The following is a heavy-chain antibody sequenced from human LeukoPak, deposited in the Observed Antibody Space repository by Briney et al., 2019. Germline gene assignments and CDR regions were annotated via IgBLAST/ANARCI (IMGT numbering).Heavy chain of an antibody. CDR3: ARSRTLNYDFWSGYYRNDAFDI. V-gene: IGHV4-34*01. CDR2: INHSGST. D-gene: IGHD3-3*01. Sequence: SETLSLTCAVYGGSFSGYYWSWIRQPPGKGLEWIGEINHSGSTNYNPSLKSRVTISVDTSKNQFSLKLSSVAAADTAVYYCARSRTLNYDFWSGYYRNDAFDIWGQGTMVTVSS. CDR1: GGSFSGYY. J-gene: IGHJ3*02.